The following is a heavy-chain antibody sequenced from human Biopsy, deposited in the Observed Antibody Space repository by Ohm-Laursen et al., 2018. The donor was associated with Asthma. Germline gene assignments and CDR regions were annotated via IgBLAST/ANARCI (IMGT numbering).Heavy chain of an antibody. CDR3: ARAVSSSSYWYFDL. CDR2: IYYSGET. Sequence: SDTLSLTCIVSGDAMSTSGSYWGWTRQSPGKGPEWIGSIYYSGETYNNPSLESRVTISADTRKNHFSLKVTSVTAADTAVYYFARAVSSSSYWYFDLWGRGDLVTVSS. V-gene: IGHV4-39*02. J-gene: IGHJ2*01. CDR1: GDAMSTSGSY. D-gene: IGHD6-6*01.